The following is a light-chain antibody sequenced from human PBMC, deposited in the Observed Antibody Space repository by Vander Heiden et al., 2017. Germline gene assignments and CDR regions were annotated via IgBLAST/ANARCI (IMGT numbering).Light chain of an antibody. Sequence: DIVMTPSPDSLAVSLGERATINCKSSQSVLYSSNNKNYLAWYQQKPGQPPKLLIYWASTRESGVPDRFSGSGSGTDFTLTISSLQAEDVAVYYCQQYDSNPNTFGGGTKLXIK. J-gene: IGKJ4*01. CDR2: WAS. CDR3: QQYDSNPNT. CDR1: QSVLYSSNNKNY. V-gene: IGKV4-1*01.